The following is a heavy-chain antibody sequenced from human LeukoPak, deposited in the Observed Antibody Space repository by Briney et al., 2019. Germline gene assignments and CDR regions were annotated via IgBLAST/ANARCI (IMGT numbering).Heavy chain of an antibody. CDR2: ISGSGGST. CDR1: GFTFSSYA. D-gene: IGHD6-13*01. Sequence: HSGGSLRLSCAASGFTFSSYAMSWVRQAPGKGLEWVSAISGSGGSTYYADSVKGRFTISRDNSKNTLYLQMDSLRAEDTAVYYCAKETDNSNWYHPHYFDYWGQGTLVTVSS. V-gene: IGHV3-23*01. J-gene: IGHJ4*02. CDR3: AKETDNSNWYHPHYFDY.